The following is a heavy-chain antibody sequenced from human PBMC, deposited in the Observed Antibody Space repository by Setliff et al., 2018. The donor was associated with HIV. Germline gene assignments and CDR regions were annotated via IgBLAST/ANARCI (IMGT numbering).Heavy chain of an antibody. J-gene: IGHJ4*02. D-gene: IGHD3-22*01. CDR2: IYDSGST. Sequence: KTSETLSLTCTVSGGSISGFYWNWIRQSAGKGLQWIGRIYDSGSTKYNPPLKSRVTISVDTSKNQFSLMLSSVTAADTAVYYCARLGDYDSSGYSWFDYWGQGTLVTVSS. V-gene: IGHV4-4*07. CDR1: GGSISGFY. CDR3: ARLGDYDSSGYSWFDY.